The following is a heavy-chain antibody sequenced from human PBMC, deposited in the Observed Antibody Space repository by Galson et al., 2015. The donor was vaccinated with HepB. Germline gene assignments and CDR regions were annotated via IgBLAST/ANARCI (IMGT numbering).Heavy chain of an antibody. CDR2: IDPKDGET. CDR1: GYTFTDYY. V-gene: IGHV1-69-2*01. D-gene: IGHD6-19*01. Sequence: VKVSCKVSGYTFTDYYIHWVQQAPGKGLEWMGLIDPKDGETLFAEKFQGRVTITADTSTDTVHMELSSLRSDDTAVYYYATGRFAYISGWYIQRRENWFDPWGQGTLVTVSS. J-gene: IGHJ5*02. CDR3: ATGRFAYISGWYIQRRENWFDP.